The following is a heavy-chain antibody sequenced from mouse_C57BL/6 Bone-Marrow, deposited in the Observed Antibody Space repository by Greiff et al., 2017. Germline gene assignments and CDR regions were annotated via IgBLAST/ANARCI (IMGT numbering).Heavy chain of an antibody. D-gene: IGHD4-1*01. J-gene: IGHJ3*01. Sequence: VQLQQSGAELARPGASVKLSCKASGYTFTSYGISWVKQRTGQGLEWIGEIYPRSGNTYYNEKFKGKATLTAAKSSSTAYMELRSLTSEDSAVYFCARWETGTGFAYWGQGTLVTVSA. CDR3: ARWETGTGFAY. CDR2: IYPRSGNT. V-gene: IGHV1-81*01. CDR1: GYTFTSYG.